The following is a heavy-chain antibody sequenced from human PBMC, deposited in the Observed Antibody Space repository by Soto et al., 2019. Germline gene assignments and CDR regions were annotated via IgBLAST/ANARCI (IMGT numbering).Heavy chain of an antibody. J-gene: IGHJ4*02. CDR2: IYSIGST. Sequence: QVQLQESGPGLVKPSQTLSLTCTVSGGSISSGGYYWSWIRQHPGKGLGWIGSIYSIGSTNYNPSLXSXXTISVDTSKNQFSLKLSSVTAADTAVYYCARGQRDWGQGTLVTVSS. V-gene: IGHV4-31*03. CDR1: GGSISSGGYY. CDR3: ARGQRD.